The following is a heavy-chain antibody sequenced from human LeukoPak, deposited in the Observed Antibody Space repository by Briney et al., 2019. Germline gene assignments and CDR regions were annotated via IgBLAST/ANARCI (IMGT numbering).Heavy chain of an antibody. V-gene: IGHV1-8*01. Sequence: ASVKVPCKASGYSFSNYDINWVRLRQATGQGPEWMGWMNPHSGDTGSPQRFRGRVSMTWDTSISTAYLELSGLTSDDTAVYYCARGPDTRSWPAEYFQPWGQGTLVTVSS. CDR1: GYSFSNYD. CDR3: ARGPDTRSWPAEYFQP. D-gene: IGHD6-13*01. J-gene: IGHJ1*01. CDR2: MNPHSGDT.